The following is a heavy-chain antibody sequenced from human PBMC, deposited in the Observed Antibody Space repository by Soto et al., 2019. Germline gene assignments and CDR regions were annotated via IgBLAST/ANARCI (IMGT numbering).Heavy chain of an antibody. CDR2: MFYVGAT. V-gene: IGHV4-30-4*01. CDR3: ARGRPDFSSSSRARGNIDH. D-gene: IGHD6-6*01. J-gene: IGHJ4*02. CDR1: GGSINSGDYY. Sequence: QVQLQESGPGLVEPSQTLSLTCSVSGGSINSGDYYWSWIRQPPGKGLEWIGYMFYVGATYYNPSLKSRVTISVDMSKNQFSLKLTSVTAADTAVYYCARGRPDFSSSSRARGNIDHWGQGALVTVSS.